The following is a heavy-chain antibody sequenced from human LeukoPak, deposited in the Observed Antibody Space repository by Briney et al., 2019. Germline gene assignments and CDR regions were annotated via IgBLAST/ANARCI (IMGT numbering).Heavy chain of an antibody. CDR3: ARGVIALECYFDY. Sequence: GGSLRLSCAASGFTCSSYAMHWVRQAPGKGLEWVAVISYDGSNKYYADSVKGRFTISRDNSKNTLYLQMNSLRAEDTAVYYCARGVIALECYFDYWGQGTLVTVSS. CDR1: GFTCSSYA. D-gene: IGHD6-13*01. V-gene: IGHV3-30*04. CDR2: ISYDGSNK. J-gene: IGHJ4*02.